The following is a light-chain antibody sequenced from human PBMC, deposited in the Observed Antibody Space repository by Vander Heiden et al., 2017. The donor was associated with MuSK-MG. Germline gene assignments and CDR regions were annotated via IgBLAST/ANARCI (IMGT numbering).Light chain of an antibody. V-gene: IGLV3-1*01. Sequence: SYELTQPPSVSVSPGQTASITCSGDKLGDKYACLYQQKPGQSPVLVIYQDNKRPSGIPARFSGSTSGNTATLTIRGTQAMDEADYYCQAWDSSTYVFGTGTKVTVL. CDR1: KLGDKY. J-gene: IGLJ1*01. CDR3: QAWDSSTYV. CDR2: QDN.